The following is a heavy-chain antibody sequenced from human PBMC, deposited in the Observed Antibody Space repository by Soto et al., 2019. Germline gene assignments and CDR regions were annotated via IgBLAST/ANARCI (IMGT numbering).Heavy chain of an antibody. D-gene: IGHD1-1*01. Sequence: PSETLSLTCTVSGGSISSYYWSWIRQPPGKGLEWIGSIYYSGSTYYNPSLKSRVTISVDTSKNQFSLKLSSVPAADTAVYYCASYWNYYYYGMDVWGKGTTVPVAS. CDR2: IYYSGST. CDR1: GGSISSYY. CDR3: ASYWNYYYYGMDV. J-gene: IGHJ6*01. V-gene: IGHV4-59*05.